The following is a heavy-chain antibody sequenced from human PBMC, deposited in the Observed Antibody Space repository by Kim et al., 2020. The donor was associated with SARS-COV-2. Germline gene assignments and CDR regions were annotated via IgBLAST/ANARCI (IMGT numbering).Heavy chain of an antibody. Sequence: SETLSLTCTVSGGSISSYYWSWIRQPPGKGLEWIGYIYYSGSTNYNPSLKSRVTISVDTSKNQFSLKLSSVTAADTAVYYCARQEDCSSTSCGSLAHGSWFDPWGQGTLVTVSS. V-gene: IGHV4-59*08. CDR1: GGSISSYY. D-gene: IGHD2-2*01. CDR2: IYYSGST. CDR3: ARQEDCSSTSCGSLAHGSWFDP. J-gene: IGHJ5*02.